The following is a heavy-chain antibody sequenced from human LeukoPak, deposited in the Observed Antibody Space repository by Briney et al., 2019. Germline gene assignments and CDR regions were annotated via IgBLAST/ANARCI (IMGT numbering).Heavy chain of an antibody. CDR2: IYYSGST. D-gene: IGHD6-13*01. Sequence: KPSETLSLTCTVSGGSISSSSYYWGWIRQPPGKGLEWIGSIYYSGSTYYNPSLKSRVTISVDTSKNQFSLKLSSVTAADTAVYYCASDSSSWYRYPNWFDPWGQGTLVTVSS. J-gene: IGHJ5*02. CDR3: ASDSSSWYRYPNWFDP. V-gene: IGHV4-39*07. CDR1: GGSISSSSYY.